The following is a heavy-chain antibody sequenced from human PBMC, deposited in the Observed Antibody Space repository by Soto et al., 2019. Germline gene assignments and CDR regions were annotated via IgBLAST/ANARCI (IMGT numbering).Heavy chain of an antibody. V-gene: IGHV3-74*01. Sequence: EVQLVESGGGLVQPGGSLRLSCAASGFTFRGYWMHWVRQAPGKGLVWVSRVSPDGTSTSYGDSVKGRFTISGDNAKDTLYLQLNSLTAEDTAVYYCARGVANREGFGDPCGKGTLVTVSS. CDR1: GFTFRGYW. J-gene: IGHJ5*02. CDR2: VSPDGTST. D-gene: IGHD3-3*01. CDR3: ARGVANREGFGDP.